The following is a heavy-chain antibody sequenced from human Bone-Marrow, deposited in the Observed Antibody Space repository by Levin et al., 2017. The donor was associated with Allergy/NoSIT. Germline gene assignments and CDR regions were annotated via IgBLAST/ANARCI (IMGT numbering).Heavy chain of an antibody. CDR1: GYTFTSYD. Sequence: ASVKVSCKASGYTFTSYDINWVRQATGQGLEWMGWMNPNSGNTGYAQKFQGRVTMTRNTSISTAYMELSSLRSEDTAVYYCARVSVGGWYVDYWGQGTLVTVSS. J-gene: IGHJ4*02. CDR3: ARVSVGGWYVDY. CDR2: MNPNSGNT. V-gene: IGHV1-8*01. D-gene: IGHD6-19*01.